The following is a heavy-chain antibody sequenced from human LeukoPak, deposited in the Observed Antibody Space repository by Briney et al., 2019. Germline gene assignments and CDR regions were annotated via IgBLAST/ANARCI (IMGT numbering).Heavy chain of an antibody. Sequence: GGSLRLSCAASGFTFDDYGMSWVRQAPGKGLEWVSGINWNGGSTGYADSVKGRFTISRDNAKNSLYLQMNSLRAEDTALYYWARGSTKYSSSWYSYYYYYYMDVWGKGTTVTVSS. CDR3: ARGSTKYSSSWYSYYYYYYMDV. CDR1: GFTFDDYG. V-gene: IGHV3-20*04. CDR2: INWNGGST. J-gene: IGHJ6*03. D-gene: IGHD6-13*01.